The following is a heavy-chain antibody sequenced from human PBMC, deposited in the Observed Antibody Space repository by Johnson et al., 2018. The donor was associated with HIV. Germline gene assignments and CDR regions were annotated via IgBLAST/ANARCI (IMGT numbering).Heavy chain of an antibody. CDR3: ARMYYYDSSGNRI. CDR1: GFTFSSYW. CDR2: IKQDGSEK. J-gene: IGHJ3*02. V-gene: IGHV3-7*01. D-gene: IGHD3-22*01. Sequence: VQLVESGGGLVQPGGSLRLSCAASGFTFSSYWMSWVRQAPGKGLEWVANIKQDGSEKYYVDSVKGRFTISRDNAKNSLYLQMNSLRAEDTAVYYCARMYYYDSSGNRIWGQGTMVTVSS.